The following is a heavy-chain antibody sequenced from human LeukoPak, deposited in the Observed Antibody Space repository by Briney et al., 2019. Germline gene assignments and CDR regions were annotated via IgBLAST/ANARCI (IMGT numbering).Heavy chain of an antibody. CDR2: IYSGGST. CDR3: ARSPSYGSAQDY. CDR1: GFTVSSNY. V-gene: IGHV3-66*01. D-gene: IGHD4-17*01. Sequence: GGSLRLSCAASGFTVSSNYVSWVRQAPGKGLEWVSVIYSGGSTYYTDSVKGRFTISRDNSKNTLYLQMGSLRAEDMAVYYCARSPSYGSAQDYWGQGTLVTVSS. J-gene: IGHJ4*02.